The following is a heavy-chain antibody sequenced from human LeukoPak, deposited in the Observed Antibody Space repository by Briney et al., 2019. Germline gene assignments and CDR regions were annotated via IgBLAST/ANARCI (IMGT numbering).Heavy chain of an antibody. CDR3: ATGYYDSSGYKRSDAFXI. CDR1: GYTLTELS. Sequence: GASVKVSCKVSGYTLTELSMHWVRQAPGKGLEWMGGFDPEDGETIYAQKFQGRVTMTEDTSTDTAYMELSSLRSEDTAVYYCATGYYDSSGYKRSDAFXIWGQGTMVTVSS. D-gene: IGHD3-22*01. CDR2: FDPEDGET. V-gene: IGHV1-24*01. J-gene: IGHJ3*02.